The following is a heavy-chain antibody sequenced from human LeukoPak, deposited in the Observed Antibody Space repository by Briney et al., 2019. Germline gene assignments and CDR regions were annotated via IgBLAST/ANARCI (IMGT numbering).Heavy chain of an antibody. Sequence: QPGRSLRLSCAASGFTFSSYGMHWVRQAPGKGLEWVAVIWYDGSNKYYADSVKRRFTISRDNSKNTLYLQMNSLRAEDTAVYYCARDGFRGSYFDYWGQGTLVTVSS. CDR1: GFTFSSYG. D-gene: IGHD1-26*01. J-gene: IGHJ4*02. V-gene: IGHV3-33*01. CDR2: IWYDGSNK. CDR3: ARDGFRGSYFDY.